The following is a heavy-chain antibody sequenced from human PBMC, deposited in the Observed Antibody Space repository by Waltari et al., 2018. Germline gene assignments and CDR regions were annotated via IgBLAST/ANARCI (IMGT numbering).Heavy chain of an antibody. V-gene: IGHV4-59*11. CDR3: ARLLDY. J-gene: IGHJ4*02. Sequence: QVQLQESGPGLVKPSETLSLTCTVSGGSISSHYWSWIRQPPGKGLEWIGYIYYSGSTNYNPSLKSRATISVDTSKNEFSLQLSSVTAADTAVYYCARLLDYWGQGTLVTVSS. CDR2: IYYSGST. CDR1: GGSISSHY. D-gene: IGHD2-15*01.